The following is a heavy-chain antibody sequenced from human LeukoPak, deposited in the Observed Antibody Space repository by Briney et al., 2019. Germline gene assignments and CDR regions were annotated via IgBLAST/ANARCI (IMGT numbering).Heavy chain of an antibody. CDR3: ARDAGSGWYGRDYYYMDV. J-gene: IGHJ6*03. V-gene: IGHV4-4*07. Sequence: SETLSLTCSVSGGSMSTYYWSWIRQPAGKGLEWIGRIYTSGSTNYNPSLKSRVTMSVETSKTQFSLKLTSVTAADTAVYYCARDAGSGWYGRDYYYMDVWGKGTTVTVSS. D-gene: IGHD6-19*01. CDR2: IYTSGST. CDR1: GGSMSTYY.